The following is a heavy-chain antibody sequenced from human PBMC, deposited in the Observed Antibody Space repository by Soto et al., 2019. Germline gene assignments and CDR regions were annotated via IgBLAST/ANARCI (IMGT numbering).Heavy chain of an antibody. D-gene: IGHD1-26*01. CDR3: ARETTASGAQTDDY. CDR2: ISRSSSYI. V-gene: IGHV3-21*01. Sequence: EVQLVESGGGLVKPGGSLRLSCAASGFTFSSYSMNWVRQAPGKGLEWVSSISRSSSYIYYADSVKGRFTISRDNAKNSLYLQMNSLRAEDTAVYYCARETTASGAQTDDYWGQGTLVTVSS. CDR1: GFTFSSYS. J-gene: IGHJ4*02.